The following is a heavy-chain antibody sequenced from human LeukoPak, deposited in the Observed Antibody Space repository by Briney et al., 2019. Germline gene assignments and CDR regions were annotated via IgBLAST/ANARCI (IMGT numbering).Heavy chain of an antibody. J-gene: IGHJ4*02. CDR3: ARGLEMLDY. D-gene: IGHD5-24*01. Sequence: SETLSLTCTVSGGSLSSYYWSWIRQPPGKGLEWIGYIYYSGSTNYNPSLKSRVTISVDTSKNQFSLKLSSVSAADTAVYYCARGLEMLDYWGQGTLVTVSS. CDR2: IYYSGST. CDR1: GGSLSSYY. V-gene: IGHV4-59*01.